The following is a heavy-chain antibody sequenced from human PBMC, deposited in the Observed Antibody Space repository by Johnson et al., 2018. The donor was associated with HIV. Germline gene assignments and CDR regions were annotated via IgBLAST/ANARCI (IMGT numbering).Heavy chain of an antibody. CDR2: IRYDGSTQ. Sequence: QVQLVESGGGVVQPGGSLRLSCATSGFTFSNYAMHWVRPAPGKGLEWVAYIRYDGSTQSYADSVKGRFTISRDNSKNTLYLQMNSLRAEDTAVYYCAKDWSRTVGATLGPGAFDIWGQGTMVTVSS. CDR3: AKDWSRTVGATLGPGAFDI. J-gene: IGHJ3*02. D-gene: IGHD1-26*01. V-gene: IGHV3-30*02. CDR1: GFTFSNYA.